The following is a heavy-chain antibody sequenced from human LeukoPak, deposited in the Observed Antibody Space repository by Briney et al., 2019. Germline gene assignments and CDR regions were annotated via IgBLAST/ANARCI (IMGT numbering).Heavy chain of an antibody. CDR2: IKNKADAGTA. CDR1: GFTFSNAW. CDR3: TTEGLPGSFDY. D-gene: IGHD2-21*02. Sequence: GGSLRLSCAASGFTFSNAWMSWVRQAPGKGLEWVGRIKNKADAGTAEYAAPVKGRFTISRDDSKNTVYLQMNSLETEDTAMYYCTTEGLPGSFDYWGQGTLVAVSS. V-gene: IGHV3-15*01. J-gene: IGHJ4*02.